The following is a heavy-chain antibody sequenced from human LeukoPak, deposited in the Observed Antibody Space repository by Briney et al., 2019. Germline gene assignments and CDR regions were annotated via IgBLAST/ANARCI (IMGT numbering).Heavy chain of an antibody. Sequence: PSQTLSLTCTVSGGSISSGDYYWSWIRQPPGKGLEWIGHIYYSGSTYYNPSLKSRVTISVDTSKNQFSLKLSSVTAADTAVYYCARASGGSIRFDYWGQGTLVTVSS. CDR2: IYYSGST. CDR1: GGSISSGDYY. CDR3: ARASGGSIRFDY. D-gene: IGHD1-26*01. J-gene: IGHJ4*02. V-gene: IGHV4-30-4*08.